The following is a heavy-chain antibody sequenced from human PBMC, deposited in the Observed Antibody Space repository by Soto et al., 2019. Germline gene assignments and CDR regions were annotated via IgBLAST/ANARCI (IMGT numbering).Heavy chain of an antibody. J-gene: IGHJ6*03. Sequence: SETLSLTCTVSGGSISSYYWSWIRQPPGKGLEWIGYIYYSGSTNYNPSLKSRVTISVDTSKNQFSLKLSSVTAADTAVYYCARRGYCSGGSCPSDYYYYYMDVWGQGTTVTVSS. CDR3: ARRGYCSGGSCPSDYYYYYMDV. CDR2: IYYSGST. V-gene: IGHV4-59*08. D-gene: IGHD2-15*01. CDR1: GGSISSYY.